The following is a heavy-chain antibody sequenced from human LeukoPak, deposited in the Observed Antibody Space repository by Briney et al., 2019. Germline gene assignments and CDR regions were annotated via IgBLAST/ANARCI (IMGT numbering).Heavy chain of an antibody. CDR3: ARDQYSSSWYYYYYYGMDV. CDR2: INPNSGGT. CDR1: GYTFTGYY. V-gene: IGHV1-2*06. Sequence: GASVKVSCKASGYTFTGYYMHWVRQAPGQGLEWMGRINPNSGGTNYAQKFQGRVTMTRDTSTSTAYMELSRLRSDDTAVYYCARDQYSSSWYYYYYYGMDVWGQGTTVTVSS. J-gene: IGHJ6*02. D-gene: IGHD6-13*01.